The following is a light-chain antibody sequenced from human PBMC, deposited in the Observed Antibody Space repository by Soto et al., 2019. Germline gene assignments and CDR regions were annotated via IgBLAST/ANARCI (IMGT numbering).Light chain of an antibody. Sequence: DIQMTQSPSSLSASLGDRVTITCRASQSISGYLNWYQQKPGEAPKLLIYATSSLQSGVPSRFSGSGSGTEFALTISSLLPEDFATYYCQQGYSTFTFGGGTKVEMK. V-gene: IGKV1-39*01. J-gene: IGKJ4*01. CDR2: ATS. CDR1: QSISGY. CDR3: QQGYSTFT.